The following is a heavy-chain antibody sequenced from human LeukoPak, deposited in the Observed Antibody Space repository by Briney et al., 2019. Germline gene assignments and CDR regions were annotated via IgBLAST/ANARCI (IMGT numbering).Heavy chain of an antibody. CDR3: ARAGIAAAAPDH. CDR2: ITYDGSNK. J-gene: IGHJ4*02. D-gene: IGHD6-13*01. Sequence: PWGSLRLSCAASGFTFSSYAMHWFGQAPGKGLEGVAVITYDGSNKYYADSVKGRFTISRDNSKNTLYLKLISLRAEDTAVYYCARAGIAAAAPDHWGQGTLVTVSS. V-gene: IGHV3-30-3*01. CDR1: GFTFSSYA.